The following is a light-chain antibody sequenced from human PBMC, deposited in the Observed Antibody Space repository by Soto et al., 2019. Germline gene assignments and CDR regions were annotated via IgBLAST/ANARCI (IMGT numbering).Light chain of an antibody. Sequence: DIQMTQSPSTLSGSVGDRVTITCRASQGINKWLAWYQQKPGTAPKLLIYSASSLQSGVPSRFSGSGSGTDFTLTISSLQPEDFATYYCQQANTFALTFGGGTKVDIK. CDR2: SAS. CDR1: QGINKW. CDR3: QQANTFALT. V-gene: IGKV1-12*01. J-gene: IGKJ4*01.